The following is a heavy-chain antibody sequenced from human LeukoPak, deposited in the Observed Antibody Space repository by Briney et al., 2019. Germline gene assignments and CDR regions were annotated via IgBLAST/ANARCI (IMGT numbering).Heavy chain of an antibody. CDR2: ISDIGSI. Sequence: SETLSLTCTVSGGSISSYYWSWIRQPPGKGLEWIAYISDIGSINYNPSLKSRVTISLDTSKDQFSLKLSSVTAADTAVYYCARGSGWYLSYYYYGMDVWGQGTTVTVSS. CDR1: GGSISSYY. CDR3: ARGSGWYLSYYYYGMDV. V-gene: IGHV4-59*12. J-gene: IGHJ6*02. D-gene: IGHD6-19*01.